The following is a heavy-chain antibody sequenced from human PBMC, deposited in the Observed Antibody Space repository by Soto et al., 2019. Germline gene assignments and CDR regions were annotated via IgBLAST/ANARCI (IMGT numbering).Heavy chain of an antibody. V-gene: IGHV4-31*03. J-gene: IGHJ4*02. CDR1: GGSISSGGYY. CDR2: IYYSRST. CDR3: ASRVDILTGYNY. Sequence: SETLSLTCTVSGGSISSGGYYWSWIRQHPGKGLEWIGYIYYSRSTYYNPSLKSRVTISVDTSKNQFSLKLSSVTAADTAVYYFASRVDILTGYNYWGQGTLVTVSS. D-gene: IGHD3-9*01.